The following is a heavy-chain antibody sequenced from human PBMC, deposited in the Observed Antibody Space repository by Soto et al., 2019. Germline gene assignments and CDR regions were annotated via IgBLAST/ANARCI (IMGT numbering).Heavy chain of an antibody. Sequence: GASVKVSCKASGYTFTSYGISWVRQAPGQGLEWMGWISAYNGNTNYAQKLQGRVTMTTDTSTSTAYMELRSLRSDDTAVYYCARVGLQRDYYYYGMDVWGQGTTVTVSS. J-gene: IGHJ6*02. CDR2: ISAYNGNT. CDR1: GYTFTSYG. CDR3: ARVGLQRDYYYYGMDV. V-gene: IGHV1-18*01. D-gene: IGHD4-4*01.